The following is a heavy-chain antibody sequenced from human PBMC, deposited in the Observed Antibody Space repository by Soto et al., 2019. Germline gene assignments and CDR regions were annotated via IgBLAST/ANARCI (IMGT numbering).Heavy chain of an antibody. CDR3: ARGGSGDYYYYYYMDV. CDR2: MWSDGSEK. D-gene: IGHD2-15*01. J-gene: IGHJ6*03. Sequence: GGSLRLSCATSGFTFSGYGFHWVRQAPGKGLEWVAVMWSDGSEKYYVDSVKGRFTISRDNAKNSLYLQMNSLRAEDTAVYYCARGGSGDYYYYYYMDVWGKGTTVTVSS. CDR1: GFTFSGYG. V-gene: IGHV3-33*01.